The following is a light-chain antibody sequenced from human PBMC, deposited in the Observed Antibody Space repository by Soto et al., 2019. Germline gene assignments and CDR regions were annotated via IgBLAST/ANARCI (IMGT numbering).Light chain of an antibody. J-gene: IGLJ7*01. CDR2: DVS. V-gene: IGLV2-14*01. CDR1: SSDVGGYNY. Sequence: QSALTQPASVSGSPGQSITISCTRTSSDVGGYNYVSWYQQHPGKAPKLMIYDVSNRPSGVSNRFSGSKSGNTASLTISGLQAEDEADYFRSSYTSSSAPSAVFGGGTQLTVL. CDR3: SSYTSSSAPSAV.